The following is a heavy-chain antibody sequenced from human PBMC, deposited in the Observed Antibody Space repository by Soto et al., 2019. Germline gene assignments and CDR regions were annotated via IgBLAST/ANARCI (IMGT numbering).Heavy chain of an antibody. V-gene: IGHV3-15*01. Sequence: EVQLVESGGGLVEPGGSLRLSCAASGFTLSNAWMSWVRQAPGKGLEWVGRIQSKSDGGATVYAAPVRGRFTITRDDSKNTLDLQMSSLKTEDTAMYYCTRVNLGKRDYWGQGTLATVSS. CDR3: TRVNLGKRDY. CDR2: IQSKSDGGAT. CDR1: GFTLSNAW. J-gene: IGHJ4*02. D-gene: IGHD3-16*01.